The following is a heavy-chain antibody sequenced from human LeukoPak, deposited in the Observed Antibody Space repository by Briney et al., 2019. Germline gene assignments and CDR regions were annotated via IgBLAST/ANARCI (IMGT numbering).Heavy chain of an antibody. Sequence: GGSLRLSCAASGFTFSSYSMNWVRQAPGKGLEWVSSISSSSSDIYYADSVKGRFTISRDNAKNSLYLQMNSLRAEDTAVYYCARFSGAYSSGSAVDYWGQGTLVTVSS. CDR1: GFTFSSYS. CDR2: ISSSSSDI. D-gene: IGHD6-19*01. CDR3: ARFSGAYSSGSAVDY. V-gene: IGHV3-21*01. J-gene: IGHJ4*02.